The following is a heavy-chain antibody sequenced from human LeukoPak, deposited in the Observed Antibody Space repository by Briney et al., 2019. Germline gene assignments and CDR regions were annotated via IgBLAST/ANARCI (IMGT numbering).Heavy chain of an antibody. Sequence: ASVKVSCKASGYTFTGYYMHWVRQAPAQGLEWMGWINPNSGGTNYAQKFQGRVTMTRDTSISTAYMELSRLRSDDTAVYYCARTTREMATITYYYYMDVWGKGTTVTVSS. J-gene: IGHJ6*03. CDR3: ARTTREMATITYYYYMDV. CDR2: INPNSGGT. CDR1: GYTFTGYY. D-gene: IGHD5-24*01. V-gene: IGHV1-2*02.